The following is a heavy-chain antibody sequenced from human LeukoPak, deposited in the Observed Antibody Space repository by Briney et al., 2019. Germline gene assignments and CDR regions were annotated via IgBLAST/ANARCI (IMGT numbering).Heavy chain of an antibody. CDR1: GFTFSSYA. V-gene: IGHV3-23*01. J-gene: IGHJ1*01. D-gene: IGHD2-2*01. Sequence: PGGSLRLSCAASGFTFSSYAMSWVRQAPGKGLEWVSAISGSGGSIYYADSVKGRFTISRDNSKNTLYLQMNSLRAEDTAVYYCAKVQCSSTSCYRDGGYFQHWGQGTLVTVSS. CDR2: ISGSGGSI. CDR3: AKVQCSSTSCYRDGGYFQH.